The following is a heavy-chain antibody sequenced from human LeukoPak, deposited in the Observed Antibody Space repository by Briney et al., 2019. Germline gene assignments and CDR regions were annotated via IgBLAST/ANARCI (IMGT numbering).Heavy chain of an antibody. J-gene: IGHJ4*02. CDR1: GGSISSYY. CDR3: ARSMVNQYYFDY. Sequence: SETLSLTCTVSGGSISSYYWSWIRQPPGKGLEWIGYIYYSGSTNYNPSLKSRVTISVDTSKNQFSLKLSSVTAADTAVYYCARSMVNQYYFDYWGQGTLVTVSS. D-gene: IGHD5-18*01. V-gene: IGHV4-59*01. CDR2: IYYSGST.